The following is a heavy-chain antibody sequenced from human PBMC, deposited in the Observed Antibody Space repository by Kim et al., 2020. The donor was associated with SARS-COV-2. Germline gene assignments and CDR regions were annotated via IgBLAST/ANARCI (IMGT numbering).Heavy chain of an antibody. Sequence: SETLSLTCIVSGGSIRSGRNYWSWIRQHPAKGLEGIGYVSYSGNSDYNPSLKSRVNISLETSENHFSLELNSVNAADTAVYYCARGQLRGNW. CDR2: VSYSGNS. V-gene: IGHV4-31*03. CDR1: GGSIRSGRNY. CDR3: ARGQLRGNW. D-gene: IGHD2-2*01. J-gene: IGHJ5*01.